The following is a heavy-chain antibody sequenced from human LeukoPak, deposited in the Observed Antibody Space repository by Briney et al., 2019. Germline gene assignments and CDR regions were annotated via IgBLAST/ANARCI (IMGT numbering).Heavy chain of an antibody. Sequence: SETLSLTCTVSGGSMNDYYWSWIRQPPGKGLEWIGYMYYSGSTNYNPSLKSRVSISIDTSKNRFSLKLGSVTAADTAVYYCARDRYCIGGICYSGRFDPWGRGTLVTVSS. J-gene: IGHJ5*02. CDR3: ARDRYCIGGICYSGRFDP. CDR1: GGSMNDYY. D-gene: IGHD2-15*01. V-gene: IGHV4-59*01. CDR2: MYYSGST.